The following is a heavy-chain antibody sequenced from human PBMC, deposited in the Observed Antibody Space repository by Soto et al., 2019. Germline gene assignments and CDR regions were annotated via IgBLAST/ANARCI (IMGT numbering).Heavy chain of an antibody. Sequence: GGSLRLSCAASGFTFSSYDMHWVRQATGKGLEWVSAIGTAGDTYYPGSEKGRFTISRENAKNSLYLQMNSLRAGDTAVYYCARADIVVVPAAKSYYYYYMDVWGKGTTVTVSS. CDR1: GFTFSSYD. J-gene: IGHJ6*03. D-gene: IGHD2-2*01. CDR3: ARADIVVVPAAKSYYYYYMDV. CDR2: IGTAGDT. V-gene: IGHV3-13*01.